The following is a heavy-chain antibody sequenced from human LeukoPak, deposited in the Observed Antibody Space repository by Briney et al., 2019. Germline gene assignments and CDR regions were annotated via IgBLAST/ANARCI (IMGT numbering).Heavy chain of an antibody. Sequence: GGSLRLSCAASGFTFSTYWMSWVRQAPGKGLEWVANIKEDASEIYYVDSVKGRFTISRDNAKNSLYLQMNSLRAEDTAVYYCARDLVCGSGWYGDYFDYWGQGTLVTVSS. D-gene: IGHD6-19*01. V-gene: IGHV3-7*01. CDR1: GFTFSTYW. J-gene: IGHJ4*02. CDR2: IKEDASEI. CDR3: ARDLVCGSGWYGDYFDY.